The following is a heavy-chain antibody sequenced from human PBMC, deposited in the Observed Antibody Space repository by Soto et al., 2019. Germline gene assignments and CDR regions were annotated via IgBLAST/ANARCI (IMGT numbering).Heavy chain of an antibody. V-gene: IGHV1-3*01. CDR3: ARGSSGIQLWYDAFDI. CDR1: GYTFTSYA. Sequence: ASVKVSCKASGYTFTSYAMHWVRQAPGQRLEWMGWINAGNGNTKYSQKFQGRVTITRDTSASTAYMELSSLRSEDTAVYYCARGSSGIQLWYDAFDIWGQGTMVTVSS. CDR2: INAGNGNT. J-gene: IGHJ3*02. D-gene: IGHD5-18*01.